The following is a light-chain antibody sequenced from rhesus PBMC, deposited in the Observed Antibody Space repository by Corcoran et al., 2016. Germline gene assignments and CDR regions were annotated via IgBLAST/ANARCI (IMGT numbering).Light chain of an antibody. J-gene: IGKJ4*01. CDR3: LQHNSYPVT. V-gene: IGKV1-28*03. CDR2: AAS. Sequence: DVRMTQSPSSLSASVGDTVTITCRASQGISNSLNWFQQKPGKAPKRLIFAASSLGSGVTSRFSGSGSGTDFTLTIRSLQPEDFAVYYCLQHNSYPVTFGGGTKV. CDR1: QGISNS.